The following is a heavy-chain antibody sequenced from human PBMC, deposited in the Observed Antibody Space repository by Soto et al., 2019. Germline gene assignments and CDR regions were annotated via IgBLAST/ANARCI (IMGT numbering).Heavy chain of an antibody. CDR3: ARVYSSSWYPYYYYYGMDV. D-gene: IGHD6-13*01. V-gene: IGHV5-51*01. CDR2: IYPGDSDT. Sequence: PGESLKISCKGSGYSFTSYWIGWVRQMPGKGLEWMGIIYPGDSDTRYSPSFQGQVTISADKSISTAYLQWSSLKASDTAMYYCARVYSSSWYPYYYYYGMDVWGQGTTVTVSS. J-gene: IGHJ6*02. CDR1: GYSFTSYW.